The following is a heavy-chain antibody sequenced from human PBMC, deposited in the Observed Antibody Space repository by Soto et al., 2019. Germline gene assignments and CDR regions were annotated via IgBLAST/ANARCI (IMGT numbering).Heavy chain of an antibody. CDR3: ARDHYDFWSGYYTRPENWFDP. J-gene: IGHJ5*02. V-gene: IGHV1-46*03. CDR1: GYTFTSYY. Sequence: GASVKVSCKASGYTFTSYYMHWVRQAPGQGLEWMGIINPSGGSTSYAQKFQGRVTMTRDTSTSTVYLELSSLRSEDTAVYYCARDHYDFWSGYYTRPENWFDPWGQGTLVTSPQ. CDR2: INPSGGST. D-gene: IGHD3-3*01.